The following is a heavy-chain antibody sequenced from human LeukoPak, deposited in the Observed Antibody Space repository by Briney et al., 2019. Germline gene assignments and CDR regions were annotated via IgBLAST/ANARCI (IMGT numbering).Heavy chain of an antibody. J-gene: IGHJ4*02. Sequence: GGSLRLSCAASGFTFSSYAMSWVRQAPGKGLEWVASIREDGSDYVASMKGRFAISRDNAKNSLYLEMNSLRAEDTAVYYCARDVNWGHFNYWGQGTLVTVSS. V-gene: IGHV3-7*01. D-gene: IGHD7-27*01. CDR3: ARDVNWGHFNY. CDR1: GFTFSSYA. CDR2: IREDGS.